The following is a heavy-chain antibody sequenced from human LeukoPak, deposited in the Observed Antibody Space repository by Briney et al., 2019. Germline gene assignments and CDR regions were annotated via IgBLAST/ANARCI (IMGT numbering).Heavy chain of an antibody. D-gene: IGHD1-26*01. CDR3: ARHGGTLDYFDY. J-gene: IGHJ4*02. Sequence: SETLSLTCTVSGGSISSYYWSWIRQPPGKGLEWIGYNSYGGATSYNPSLKRRVTISVDSPKNLFSLRLCSLTAADTALYYCARHGGTLDYFDYWGPGSLVTVSS. V-gene: IGHV4-59*08. CDR2: NSYGGAT. CDR1: GGSISSYY.